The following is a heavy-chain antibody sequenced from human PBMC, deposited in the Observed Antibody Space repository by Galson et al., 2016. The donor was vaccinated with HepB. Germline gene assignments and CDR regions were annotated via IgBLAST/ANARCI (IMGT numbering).Heavy chain of an antibody. CDR2: IYYTGNT. Sequence: ETLSLTCSVSGGSINKYYWSWIRQPPGKGLECIGYIYYTGNTNYNPPLKSRVTISLDTSKNQFSLELSSVTAADTAVYYCARRAVDGTSIGVFDIWGQGTMVTVSS. CDR3: ARRAVDGTSIGVFDI. V-gene: IGHV4-59*01. J-gene: IGHJ3*02. CDR1: GGSINKYY. D-gene: IGHD6-13*01.